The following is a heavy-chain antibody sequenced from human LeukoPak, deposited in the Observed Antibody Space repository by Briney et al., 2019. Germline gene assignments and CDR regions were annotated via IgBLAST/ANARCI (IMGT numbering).Heavy chain of an antibody. Sequence: ASVKVSCKTSGYTFTDYYMHWVRQAPGQGLEWMGWINPNSGGTNYAQKFQGRVTMTRDTSISTACMELSRLRSDDTAVYYCASWGLAYCGGDCYSEAWFDPWGQGTLVTVSS. V-gene: IGHV1-2*02. CDR3: ASWGLAYCGGDCYSEAWFDP. CDR1: GYTFTDYY. CDR2: INPNSGGT. J-gene: IGHJ5*02. D-gene: IGHD2-21*02.